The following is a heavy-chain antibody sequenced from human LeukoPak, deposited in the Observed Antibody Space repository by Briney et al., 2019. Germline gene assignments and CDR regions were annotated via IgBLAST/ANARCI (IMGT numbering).Heavy chain of an antibody. V-gene: IGHV4-34*01. Sequence: PSETLSLTCAVYGGSFSGYYWSWIRQPPGKGLEWIGEINHSGSTNYNPSLKSRVTISVDTSKNQFSLKLSSVTAADTAVYYCARAHCGGDCYYRAFDIWGQGTMVTVSS. CDR3: ARAHCGGDCYYRAFDI. D-gene: IGHD2-21*01. J-gene: IGHJ3*02. CDR2: INHSGST. CDR1: GGSFSGYY.